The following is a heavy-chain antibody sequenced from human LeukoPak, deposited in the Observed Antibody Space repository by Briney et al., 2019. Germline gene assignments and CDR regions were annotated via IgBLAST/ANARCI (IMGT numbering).Heavy chain of an antibody. CDR3: ARDCGSGSLYYYYYMDV. D-gene: IGHD3-10*01. CDR2: ISSSSSYI. Sequence: GGSLRLSCAASGFTFSSYSMNWVRQAPGKGLEWVSSISSSSSYIYYADSVKGRFTISRDNAKNSLYLQMNSLRAEDTAVYYCARDCGSGSLYYYYYMDVWGKGTTVTVSS. CDR1: GFTFSSYS. V-gene: IGHV3-21*01. J-gene: IGHJ6*03.